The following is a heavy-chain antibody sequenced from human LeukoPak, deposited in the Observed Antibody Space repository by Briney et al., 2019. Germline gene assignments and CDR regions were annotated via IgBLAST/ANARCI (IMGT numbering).Heavy chain of an antibody. CDR2: ISWNSGSI. CDR1: GFTFDDYA. Sequence: GRSLRLSCAASGFTFDDYAMHWVRQAPGKGLEWVSGISWNSGSIGYADSVKGRFTISRDNAKNSLYLQMNSLRAEDTALYYCAKDHPAAAAGTAFDYWGQGTLVTVSS. CDR3: AKDHPAAAAGTAFDY. V-gene: IGHV3-9*01. D-gene: IGHD6-13*01. J-gene: IGHJ4*02.